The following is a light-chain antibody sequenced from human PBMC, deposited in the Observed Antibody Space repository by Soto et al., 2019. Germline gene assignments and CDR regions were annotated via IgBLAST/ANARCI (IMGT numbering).Light chain of an antibody. CDR1: QNIRTY. CDR3: QQSDSTPYT. CDR2: AAS. Sequence: DIQMTQSPSSLSASAGDRVTITCRASQNIRTYLNWYQQKPGRAPKLLIYAASTLQSGVPSRFSGSGSGTDFTILTISWLPSDFSTSCYCQQSDSTPYTFGQGTKVDVK. J-gene: IGKJ1*01. V-gene: IGKV1-39*01.